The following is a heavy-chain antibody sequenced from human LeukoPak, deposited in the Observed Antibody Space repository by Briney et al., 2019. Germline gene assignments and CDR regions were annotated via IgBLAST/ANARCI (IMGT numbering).Heavy chain of an antibody. CDR3: ARDLDY. CDR2: IKPDGSEK. V-gene: IGHV3-7*05. CDR1: GFTFRTYG. J-gene: IGHJ4*02. Sequence: GGSLRLSCAASGFTFRTYGMHWVRQAPGKGLEWVATIKPDGSEKYYVDSVRGRFTISRDNAKSSVYLQMNSLRVEDTAVYYCARDLDYWGQGTLVTVSS.